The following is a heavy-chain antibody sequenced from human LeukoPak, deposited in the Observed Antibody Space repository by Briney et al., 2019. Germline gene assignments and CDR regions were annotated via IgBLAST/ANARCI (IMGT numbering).Heavy chain of an antibody. CDR2: ISAYNGNT. Sequence: ASVKVSCKASGYTFTSYGISWVRQAPGQGLEWMGWISAYNGNTNYAQKLQGRVTMTTDTSTSTAYMELRSLRSDDTAVYYCARDKRITMVRGVSRAFDIWGQGTMVTVSS. J-gene: IGHJ3*02. V-gene: IGHV1-18*01. D-gene: IGHD3-10*01. CDR1: GYTFTSYG. CDR3: ARDKRITMVRGVSRAFDI.